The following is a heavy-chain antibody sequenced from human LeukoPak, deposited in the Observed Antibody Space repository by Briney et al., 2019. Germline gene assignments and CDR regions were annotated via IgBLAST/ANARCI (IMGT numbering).Heavy chain of an antibody. J-gene: IGHJ4*02. CDR1: GFTFSNYS. Sequence: GGSLGLSCAASGFTFSNYSMNWVRQAPGKGLEWVSYISSGSSTIYYADSVEGRFTISRDNAKNSLYLQMNSLRAEDTAVYYCARDSVPSYYDSSGYHESFDYWGQGTLVTVSS. CDR3: ARDSVPSYYDSSGYHESFDY. CDR2: ISSGSSTI. D-gene: IGHD3-22*01. V-gene: IGHV3-48*01.